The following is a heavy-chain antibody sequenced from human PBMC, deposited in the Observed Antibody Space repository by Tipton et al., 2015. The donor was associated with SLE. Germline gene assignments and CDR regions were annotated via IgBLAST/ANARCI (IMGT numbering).Heavy chain of an antibody. CDR1: GGSISSGNFF. CDR2: IYTSGST. Sequence: TLSLTCSVSGGSISSGNFFWNWIRQPAGKGLEWIGRIYTSGSTNFNPSLESRVTISVDTSKNQFSLKLSSVTAADTAVYYCAREAGGQGKLDYWGQGALVTVSS. J-gene: IGHJ4*02. CDR3: AREAGGQGKLDY. V-gene: IGHV4-61*02. D-gene: IGHD1-26*01.